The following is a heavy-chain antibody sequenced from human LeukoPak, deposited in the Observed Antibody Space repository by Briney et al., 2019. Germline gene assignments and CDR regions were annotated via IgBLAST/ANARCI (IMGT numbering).Heavy chain of an antibody. Sequence: ASVKVSCKASGYTFTSYYMHWVRQAPGQGLEWMGIINPSGGSTSYAQKFQGRVTMTEDTSTDTAYMELSSLRSEDTAVYYCATDPGASASSYWGQGTLVTVSS. J-gene: IGHJ4*02. CDR3: ATDPGASASSY. CDR2: INPSGGST. V-gene: IGHV1-46*01. D-gene: IGHD1-14*01. CDR1: GYTFTSYY.